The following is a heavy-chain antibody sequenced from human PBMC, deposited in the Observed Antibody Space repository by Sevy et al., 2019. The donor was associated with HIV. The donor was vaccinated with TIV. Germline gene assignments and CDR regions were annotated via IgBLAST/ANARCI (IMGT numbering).Heavy chain of an antibody. CDR1: GFNFNRYS. V-gene: IGHV3-23*01. J-gene: IGHJ4*02. CDR2: LSFSCGKI. CDR3: AREGCTRPHDY. D-gene: IGHD2-8*01. Sequence: VGSLRLSCAVSGFNFNRYSMSWVRQAPGKGLEWVSTLSFSCGKINYADSVKGRFIISRDDSKNTLYLQMNSLRAEDTAVYFCAREGCTRPHDYWGQGTLVTVSS.